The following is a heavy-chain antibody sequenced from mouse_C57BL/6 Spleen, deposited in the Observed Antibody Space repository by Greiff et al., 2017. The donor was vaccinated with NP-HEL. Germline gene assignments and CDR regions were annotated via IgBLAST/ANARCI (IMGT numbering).Heavy chain of an antibody. V-gene: IGHV1-55*01. CDR3: ARGDYDVSYYAMDY. Sequence: QVQLQQPGAELVKPGASVKMSCKASGYTFTSYWITWVKQRPGQGLEWIGDIYPGSGSTNYNEKFKSKATLTVDTSSSTAYMQLSSLTSEDSAVYYGARGDYDVSYYAMDYWGQGTSVTVSS. J-gene: IGHJ4*01. D-gene: IGHD2-4*01. CDR2: IYPGSGST. CDR1: GYTFTSYW.